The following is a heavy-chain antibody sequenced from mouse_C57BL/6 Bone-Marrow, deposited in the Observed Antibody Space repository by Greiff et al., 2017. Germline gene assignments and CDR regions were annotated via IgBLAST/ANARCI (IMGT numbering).Heavy chain of an antibody. D-gene: IGHD2-5*01. Sequence: VKVVESGPGLVAPSQSLSITCTVSGFSLTSYGVDWVRQPPGKGLEWLGVIWGGGSTNYNSALMSRLSISKDNSKSQVFLKMNSLQTDDTAMYYGAKQAGSNFYAMDYWGQGTSVTVSS. CDR2: IWGGGST. CDR3: AKQAGSNFYAMDY. CDR1: GFSLTSYG. V-gene: IGHV2-9*01. J-gene: IGHJ4*01.